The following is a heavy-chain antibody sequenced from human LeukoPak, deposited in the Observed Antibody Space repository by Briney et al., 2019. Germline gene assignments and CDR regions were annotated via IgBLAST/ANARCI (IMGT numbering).Heavy chain of an antibody. CDR2: IYYSGST. J-gene: IGHJ5*02. D-gene: IGHD4-11*01. CDR3: AREYGNFRPADNWFDP. V-gene: IGHV4-59*01. CDR1: GGSISSYY. Sequence: PSETLSLTCTVSGGSISSYYWSWIRQPPGKGLEWIGYIYYSGSTNYNPSLKSRVTISVDTSKNQFSLKLSSVTAADTAVYYCAREYGNFRPADNWFDPWGQGTLVTVSS.